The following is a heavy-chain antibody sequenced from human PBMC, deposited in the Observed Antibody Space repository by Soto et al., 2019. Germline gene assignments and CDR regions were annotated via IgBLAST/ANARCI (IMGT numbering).Heavy chain of an antibody. Sequence: PSETLSLTCAVSGYSISSGYYWGWIRQPPGKGLEWIGSIYHSGSTYYNPSLKSRVTISVDTSKNQFSLKLSSVTAADTAVYYCATTHCSSTSCRPYNWFDPWGQGTLVTVS. CDR2: IYHSGST. J-gene: IGHJ5*02. V-gene: IGHV4-38-2*01. CDR1: GYSISSGYY. D-gene: IGHD2-2*01. CDR3: ATTHCSSTSCRPYNWFDP.